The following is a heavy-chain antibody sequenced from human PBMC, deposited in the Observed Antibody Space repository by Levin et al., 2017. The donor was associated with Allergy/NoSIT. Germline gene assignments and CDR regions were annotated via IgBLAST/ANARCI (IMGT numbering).Heavy chain of an antibody. J-gene: IGHJ4*02. CDR1: GFTFSTYS. CDR2: INSRSGTI. CDR3: ARDRSRHFDY. V-gene: IGHV3-48*01. Sequence: GESLKISCAASGFTFSTYSMNWVRQAPGKGLEWISFINSRSGTIYYADSVKGRFAISRDNAKNSLFLQMSSLRAEDTAVYYCARDRSRHFDYWGQGTLVTVSS.